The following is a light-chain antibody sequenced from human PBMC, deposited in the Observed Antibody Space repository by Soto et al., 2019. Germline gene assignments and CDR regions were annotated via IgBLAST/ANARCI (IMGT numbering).Light chain of an antibody. V-gene: IGKV1-5*03. CDR1: QSISSW. J-gene: IGKJ1*01. Sequence: DIQMTQSPSTLSASVGDRVTLTCRASQSISSWLAWYQQKPGKAPKLLINKASSLESGVPSRFSGSGSGTESTLTISSLQPDDFATYYCQQYNSYSGTFGQGTKVEIK. CDR2: KAS. CDR3: QQYNSYSGT.